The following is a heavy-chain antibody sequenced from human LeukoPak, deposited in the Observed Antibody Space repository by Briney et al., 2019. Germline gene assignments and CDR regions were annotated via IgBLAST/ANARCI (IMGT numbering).Heavy chain of an antibody. CDR3: AELGITMIGGV. CDR2: ISNSGITI. Sequence: GGALRLSCAASGFTFSSYEMNWVRQAPGKRLEWGSYISNSGITIYYADYVKGRFTISRDNAKNSLYLQMNSLRAEDKAVYYCAELGITMIGGVWGKGTTVTVSS. V-gene: IGHV3-48*03. J-gene: IGHJ6*04. CDR1: GFTFSSYE. D-gene: IGHD3-10*02.